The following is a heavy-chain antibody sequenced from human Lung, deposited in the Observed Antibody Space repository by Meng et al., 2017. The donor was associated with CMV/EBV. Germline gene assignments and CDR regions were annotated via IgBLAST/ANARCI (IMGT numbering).Heavy chain of an antibody. CDR1: GGSSSGSY. D-gene: IGHD1-7*01. J-gene: IGHJ5*01. CDR3: ARLTGTVYVHWFDS. V-gene: IGHV4-34*01. CDR2: IDDTGRT. Sequence: SXAVYGGSSSGSYWHWIRQPPGMRLEWIGEIDDTGRTKYSPSLNSRVTMLLDTSTKKFSLKLSSVTAADTAVYYCARLTGTVYVHWFDSWGQGTXVTVSS.